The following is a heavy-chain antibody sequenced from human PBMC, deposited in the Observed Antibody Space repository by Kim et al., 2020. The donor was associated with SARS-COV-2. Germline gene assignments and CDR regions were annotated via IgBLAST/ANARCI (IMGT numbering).Heavy chain of an antibody. D-gene: IGHD2-21*02. CDR1: AGSVSSDSYY. Sequence: SETLSLTCTVSAGSVSSDSYYWGWIRQSPGKGLEWIGNIYNSGSTYYNPSLKSRVTISVDTSKNQFSLTLASVTAADTAVYYCARPICGCDCYRLNW. CDR2: IYNSGST. CDR3: ARPICGCDCYRLNW. J-gene: IGHJ5*01. V-gene: IGHV4-39*01.